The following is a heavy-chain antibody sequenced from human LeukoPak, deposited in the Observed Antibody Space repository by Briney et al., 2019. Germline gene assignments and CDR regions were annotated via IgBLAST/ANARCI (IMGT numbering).Heavy chain of an antibody. J-gene: IGHJ6*02. CDR1: GGTFSSYA. V-gene: IGHV1-69*04. D-gene: IGHD2-2*01. CDR3: ARAAYCSSTSCSLNYYYYGMDV. Sequence: GASVKVSFKASGGTFSSYAISWVRQAPGQGLEWMGRIIPILGIANYAQKFQGRVTITADKSTSTAYMELSSLRSEDTAVYYCARAAYCSSTSCSLNYYYYGMDVWGQGTTVTVSS. CDR2: IIPILGIA.